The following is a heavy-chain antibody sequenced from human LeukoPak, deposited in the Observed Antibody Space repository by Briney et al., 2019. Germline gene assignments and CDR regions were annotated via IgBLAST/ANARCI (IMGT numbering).Heavy chain of an antibody. CDR3: ALESGEVPFDL. Sequence: PSETLSLTCTVSGGSISSYYWSWIRQPPGKGLEWIGYIYYSGSTYYNPSLKSRVTISVDTSKNQFSLKLSSVTAADTAVYYCALESGEVPFDLWGRGTLVTVSS. J-gene: IGHJ2*01. CDR2: IYYSGST. CDR1: GGSISSYY. V-gene: IGHV4-59*04. D-gene: IGHD4-17*01.